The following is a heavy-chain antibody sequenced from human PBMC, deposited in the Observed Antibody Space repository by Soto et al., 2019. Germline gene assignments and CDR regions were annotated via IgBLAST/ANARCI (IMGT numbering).Heavy chain of an antibody. CDR3: ARAVEGGYGTYYYYGMDV. CDR2: IIPIFGTA. V-gene: IGHV1-69*01. J-gene: IGHJ6*02. CDR1: GGTFSSYA. Sequence: QVQLVQSGAEVKKPGSSVKVSCKASGGTFSSYAISWVRQAPGQGLEWMGGIIPIFGTANYAQKFQGRVTITAEESTSTAYMELSSLRSEDTAVYYCARAVEGGYGTYYYYGMDVWGQGTTVTVSS. D-gene: IGHD5-12*01.